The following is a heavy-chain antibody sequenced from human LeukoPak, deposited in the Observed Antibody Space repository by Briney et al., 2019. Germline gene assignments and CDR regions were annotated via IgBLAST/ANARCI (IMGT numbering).Heavy chain of an antibody. J-gene: IGHJ4*02. Sequence: GGSLRLSCAASGFTFRSYSMNWVRQAPGKGLEWVSSISSSSSYRYYADSVKGRFTISRDNAKNSLYLQMNSLRAEDTAVYYCARERGIAAAGTYPLTYWGQGTLVTVSS. CDR2: ISSSSSYR. V-gene: IGHV3-21*01. CDR1: GFTFRSYS. D-gene: IGHD6-13*01. CDR3: ARERGIAAAGTYPLTY.